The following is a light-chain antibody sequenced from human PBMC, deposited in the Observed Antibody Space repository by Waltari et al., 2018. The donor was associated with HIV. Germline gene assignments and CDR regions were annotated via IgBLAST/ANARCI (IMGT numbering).Light chain of an antibody. CDR2: SAS. CDR3: QQANSFPRT. Sequence: DIQLTQSPSSVSASVGDRFTLTCRASQTIIHWLAWYQQKPGRAPKLLIYSASDLQYGVPSRCSGSGSGTDFSLTISSLQPEDFATYYWQQANSFPRTFGQGTTVEI. J-gene: IGKJ1*01. V-gene: IGKV1-12*01. CDR1: QTIIHW.